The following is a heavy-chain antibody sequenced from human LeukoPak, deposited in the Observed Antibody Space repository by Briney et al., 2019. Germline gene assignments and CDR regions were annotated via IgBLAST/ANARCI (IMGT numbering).Heavy chain of an antibody. CDR3: ARRLRGVAAAGKGYYYYMDV. D-gene: IGHD6-13*01. J-gene: IGHJ6*03. CDR1: GGSISSYY. CDR2: IYYSGST. Sequence: SETLSLTCTVSGGSISSYYWSWIRQPPGKGLEWIGYIYYSGSTNYNPSLKSRVTISVDTSKNQFSLKLSSVTAADTAVYYCARRLRGVAAAGKGYYYYMDVWGKGTTVTISS. V-gene: IGHV4-59*12.